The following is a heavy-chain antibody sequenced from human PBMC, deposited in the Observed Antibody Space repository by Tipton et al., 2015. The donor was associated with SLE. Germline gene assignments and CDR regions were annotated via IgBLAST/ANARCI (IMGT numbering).Heavy chain of an antibody. Sequence: TLSLTCTVLGGSISTYYWSWIRQSPGKGLEWIGYIYSSGSTNYNPSLKSRLAISIDASKNQFSLRLNSVTAADTAVYYCARQDNCSGGSCYFVAFDIWGQGTMVTVSS. J-gene: IGHJ3*02. D-gene: IGHD2-15*01. V-gene: IGHV4-59*08. CDR3: ARQDNCSGGSCYFVAFDI. CDR2: IYSSGST. CDR1: GGSISTYY.